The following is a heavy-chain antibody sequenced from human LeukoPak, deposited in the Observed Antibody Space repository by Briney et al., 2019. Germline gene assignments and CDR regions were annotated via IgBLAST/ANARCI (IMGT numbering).Heavy chain of an antibody. Sequence: GGSLRLSCAASGFTFSSYWMHWVRQAPGKGLEWVANIKQDGSEKSYVDSVKGRFTISRDNANNSLYLQMNSLRAEDTAVYYCARGRGGLLWFGEFNSWGQGTLVTVSS. J-gene: IGHJ4*02. CDR1: GFTFSSYW. CDR2: IKQDGSEK. CDR3: ARGRGGLLWFGEFNS. V-gene: IGHV3-7*01. D-gene: IGHD3-10*01.